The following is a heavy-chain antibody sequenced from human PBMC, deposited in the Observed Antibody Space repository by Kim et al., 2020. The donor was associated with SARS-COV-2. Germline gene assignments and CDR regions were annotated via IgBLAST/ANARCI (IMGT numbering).Heavy chain of an antibody. Sequence: KFQGRVPITRDTSAGTAYMELSSLRSEDTAVYYCAREVLEWLETGGMDVWGQGTTVTVSS. CDR3: AREVLEWLETGGMDV. V-gene: IGHV1-3*01. D-gene: IGHD3-3*01. J-gene: IGHJ6*02.